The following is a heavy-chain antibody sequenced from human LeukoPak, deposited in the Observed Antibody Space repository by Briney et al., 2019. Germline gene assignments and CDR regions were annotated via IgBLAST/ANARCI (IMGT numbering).Heavy chain of an antibody. J-gene: IGHJ4*02. CDR2: ISGSGGST. CDR1: GFTFSSYG. CDR3: ANTTGAFTLVYDYVWGSYRYHYFDY. D-gene: IGHD3-16*02. Sequence: PGGSLRLSCAASGFTFSSYGMSWVRQAPGKGLEWVSAISGSGGSTYYADSVKGRFTISRDNSKNTLYLQMNSLRAEDTAVYYCANTTGAFTLVYDYVWGSYRYHYFDYWGQGTLVTVSS. V-gene: IGHV3-23*01.